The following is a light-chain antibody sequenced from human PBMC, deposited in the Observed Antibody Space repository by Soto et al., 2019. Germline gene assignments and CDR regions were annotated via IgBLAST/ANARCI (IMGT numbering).Light chain of an antibody. V-gene: IGLV2-8*01. CDR2: EVS. CDR3: SSYAGSNNLYV. CDR1: SSDVGGYNS. Sequence: QSALTQPASLSGSPGQSISISCTGTSSDVGGYNSVSWYQQYPGTAPKLMIYEVSKRPSGVPDRFSGSKSGNTASLSVSGLQAEDEADYYCSSYAGSNNLYVFGTGTKLTVL. J-gene: IGLJ1*01.